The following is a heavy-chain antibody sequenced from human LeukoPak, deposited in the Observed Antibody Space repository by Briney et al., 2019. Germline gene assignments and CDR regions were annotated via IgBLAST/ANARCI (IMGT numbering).Heavy chain of an antibody. CDR3: ARDLFPTPAGMATPTGDY. J-gene: IGHJ4*02. CDR2: INPNSGGT. CDR1: GYTFTGYY. V-gene: IGHV1-2*02. Sequence: ASVKVSSKASGYTFTGYYMHWVRQAPGQGLEWMGWINPNSGGTNYAQKFQGRVTMTRDTSISTAYMELSSLRSEDTAVYYCARDLFPTPAGMATPTGDYWGQGTLVTVSS. D-gene: IGHD5-24*01.